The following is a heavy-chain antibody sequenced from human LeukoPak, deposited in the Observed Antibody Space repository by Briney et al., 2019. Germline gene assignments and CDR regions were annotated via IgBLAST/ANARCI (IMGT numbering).Heavy chain of an antibody. CDR2: ISYDGSNK. V-gene: IGHV3-30*18. Sequence: GGSLRLSCAASGFTFSSYGMHWVRQAPGKGLEWVAVISYDGSNKYYADSVKGRFTISRDNSKNTLYLQMNSLRAEDTAVYYCAKVPDSSGWYYGRDHDAFDIWGQGTMVTVSS. CDR1: GFTFSSYG. D-gene: IGHD6-19*01. CDR3: AKVPDSSGWYYGRDHDAFDI. J-gene: IGHJ3*02.